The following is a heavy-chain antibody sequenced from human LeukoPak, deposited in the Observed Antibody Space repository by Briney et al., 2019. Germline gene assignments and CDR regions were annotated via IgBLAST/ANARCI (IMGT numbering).Heavy chain of an antibody. V-gene: IGHV3-48*01. D-gene: IGHD4-23*01. CDR2: ISSSSSTI. Sequence: GGSLRLSCAASGFTFSSYSMNWVRQAPGKGLEWVSYISSSSSTIYYADSVKGRFTISRDNAKNSLYLQMSSLRVEDTAVYYCAREFTVVTPGLGYWGQGTLVTVSS. CDR3: AREFTVVTPGLGY. J-gene: IGHJ4*02. CDR1: GFTFSSYS.